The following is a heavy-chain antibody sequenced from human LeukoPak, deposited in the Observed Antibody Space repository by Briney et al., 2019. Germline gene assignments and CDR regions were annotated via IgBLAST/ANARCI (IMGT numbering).Heavy chain of an antibody. D-gene: IGHD6-19*01. Sequence: SETLSLTCAVYGGSFSGYYWSWIRQPPGKGLEWIGEINHSGSTNYNPSLKSRVTISVDTSKNQFSLKLSSVTAADTAVYYCARKYSSGWYSDYWGQETLVTVSS. J-gene: IGHJ4*02. CDR3: ARKYSSGWYSDY. V-gene: IGHV4-34*01. CDR2: INHSGST. CDR1: GGSFSGYY.